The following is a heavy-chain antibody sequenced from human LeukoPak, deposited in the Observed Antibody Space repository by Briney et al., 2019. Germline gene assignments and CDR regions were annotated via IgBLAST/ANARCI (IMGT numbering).Heavy chain of an antibody. D-gene: IGHD6-19*01. Sequence: TGGSLRLSCAGSGFTFSSYAMSWVRQAPGKGLEWVSAISGSGGSTYYADSVKGRFTISRDNSKNTLYLQMNSLRAEDTAVYYCAKPIAVAGDTYYFDYWGQGTLVTVSS. CDR1: GFTFSSYA. CDR3: AKPIAVAGDTYYFDY. J-gene: IGHJ4*02. CDR2: ISGSGGST. V-gene: IGHV3-23*01.